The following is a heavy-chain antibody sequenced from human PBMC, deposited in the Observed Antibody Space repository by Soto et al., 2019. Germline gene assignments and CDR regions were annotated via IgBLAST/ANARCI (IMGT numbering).Heavy chain of an antibody. J-gene: IGHJ6*01. D-gene: IGHD3-3*01. CDR2: ISASNGNT. V-gene: IGHV1-18*01. Sequence: ASVKVSSKASGYPFTSYGMSWVRQAPGQGLEWTRWISASNGNTNYAQKLHGRVTMTTDTSTSTAYMELRSLRSYDTAVYYCARGGTIFGVVTQKAYYYYGMDVWGQGTTVTVSS. CDR3: ARGGTIFGVVTQKAYYYYGMDV. CDR1: GYPFTSYG.